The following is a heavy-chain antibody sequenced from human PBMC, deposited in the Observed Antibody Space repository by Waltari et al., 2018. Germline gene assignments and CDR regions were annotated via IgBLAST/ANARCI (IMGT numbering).Heavy chain of an antibody. CDR3: ASGRNGDYESWFDP. Sequence: QVQLVQSGAEVKKPGSSVKVSCKASGRTFSSYAIRWVRPAPGQGLEWMGGIIPIFGTANYAQKFQGRVTITADESTSTAYMELSSLRSEDTAVYYCASGRNGDYESWFDPWGQGTLVTVSS. D-gene: IGHD4-17*01. J-gene: IGHJ5*02. V-gene: IGHV1-69*01. CDR2: IIPIFGTA. CDR1: GRTFSSYA.